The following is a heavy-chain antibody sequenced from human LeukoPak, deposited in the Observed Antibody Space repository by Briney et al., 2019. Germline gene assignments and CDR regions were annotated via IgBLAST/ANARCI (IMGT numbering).Heavy chain of an antibody. J-gene: IGHJ4*02. D-gene: IGHD2-8*01. V-gene: IGHV4-4*02. CDR2: VSLEGVR. CDR1: GGSITTTNW. CDR3: SRENGAFSPFGY. Sequence: SGTLSLTCGVSGGSITTTNWRSWVRQFPGQGLQWIGEVSLEGVRNYKPSLTSRVTMSLDRAKNLLSLNLNSVTAADTAVYYCSRENGAFSPFGYWGQGILVTV.